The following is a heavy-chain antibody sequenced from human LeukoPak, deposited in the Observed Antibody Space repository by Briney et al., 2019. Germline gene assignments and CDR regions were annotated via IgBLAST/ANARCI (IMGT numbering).Heavy chain of an antibody. J-gene: IGHJ4*02. V-gene: IGHV1-46*01. CDR3: ARDSRPSYDSSAYYYPGDY. CDR2: INPSGGST. Sequence: ASVKVSCKASGYTCTSYYMHWVRQAPGQGLEWMAIINPSGGSTSYAQKFQGRVTVTRDTSTSTVYMELSSLRSEDTAVYYCARDSRPSYDSSAYYYPGDYWGQGTLVTVSS. CDR1: GYTCTSYY. D-gene: IGHD3-22*01.